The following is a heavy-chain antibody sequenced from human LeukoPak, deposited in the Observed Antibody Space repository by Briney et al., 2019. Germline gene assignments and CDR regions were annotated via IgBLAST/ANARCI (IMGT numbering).Heavy chain of an antibody. CDR1: GFTFSSYS. D-gene: IGHD6-19*01. CDR2: ISSSSSYI. CDR3: ARDTPGIAVAADDAFDI. J-gene: IGHJ3*02. Sequence: GGSLRLSCAASGFTFSSYSMNWVRQAPGKGLEWVSSISSSSSYIYYADSVKGRFTISRDNAKNSLYLQMNSLRAEDTAVYYCARDTPGIAVAADDAFDIWGQGTMVTVSS. V-gene: IGHV3-21*01.